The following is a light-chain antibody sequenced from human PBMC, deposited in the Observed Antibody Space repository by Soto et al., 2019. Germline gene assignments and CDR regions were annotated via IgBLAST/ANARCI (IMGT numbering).Light chain of an antibody. V-gene: IGLV2-14*01. Sequence: QSVLTQPASVSGSPGQSITISCTGTSSDVGAYNYVSWHQHHPGKAPKLMIYNVYDRPSGISYRFSGSKSGNTASLTISGLQGEDEADYYCSAYTVSRTYVFGTGTRSPS. CDR1: SSDVGAYNY. J-gene: IGLJ1*01. CDR2: NVY. CDR3: SAYTVSRTYV.